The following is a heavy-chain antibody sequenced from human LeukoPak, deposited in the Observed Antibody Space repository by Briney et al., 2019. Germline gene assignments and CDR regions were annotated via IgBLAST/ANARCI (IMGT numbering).Heavy chain of an antibody. CDR3: AKGVRQQLVRNWFDP. CDR2: ISGSGGST. V-gene: IGHV3-23*01. D-gene: IGHD6-13*01. J-gene: IGHJ5*02. CDR1: GFTFSSYA. Sequence: GGSLRLSCAASGFTFSSYAMSWVRQAPGKGLEWVSAISGSGGSTYYADSVKGRFTISRDNSKNTLYLQMNSLRAEDTAVYYCAKGVRQQLVRNWFDPWGQGTLVTVSS.